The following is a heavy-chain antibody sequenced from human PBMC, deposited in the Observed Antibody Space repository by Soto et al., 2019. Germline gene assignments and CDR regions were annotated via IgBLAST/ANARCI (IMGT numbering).Heavy chain of an antibody. V-gene: IGHV4-34*01. D-gene: IGHD6-13*01. CDR3: ASPSYSSSWYYFDY. CDR1: GGSFSGYY. J-gene: IGHJ4*02. Sequence: QVQLQQWGAGLLKPSETLSLTCAVYGGSFSGYYWSWIRQPPGKGLEWIGEINHSGSTNYNPSLKSRVTLSVDTSKNQFSLKLSAVTAADTAVYYCASPSYSSSWYYFDYWGQGTLVTVSS. CDR2: INHSGST.